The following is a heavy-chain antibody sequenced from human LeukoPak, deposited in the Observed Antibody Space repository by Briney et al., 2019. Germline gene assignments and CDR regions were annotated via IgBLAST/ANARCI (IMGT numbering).Heavy chain of an antibody. CDR1: GFTFRNYW. V-gene: IGHV3-7*01. D-gene: IGHD2-15*01. CDR2: TKPDGSAK. Sequence: AGGSLRLSCAASGFTFRNYWMGWVRQAPGKGLEWVAKTKPDGSAKYYADSVRGRFTASRDNANYLLYLQMNRLRAEDTAVYYCARDGGLHTYFDYWGQGTLLTVSS. J-gene: IGHJ4*02. CDR3: ARDGGLHTYFDY.